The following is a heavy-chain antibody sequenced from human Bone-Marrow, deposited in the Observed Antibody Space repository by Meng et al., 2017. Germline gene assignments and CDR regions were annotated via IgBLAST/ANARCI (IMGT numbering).Heavy chain of an antibody. CDR2: IGGSGGGT. V-gene: IGHV3-23*01. J-gene: IGHJ3*02. Sequence: GESLKISCAASGFTFDSYAMSWVRQSPGKGLEWVSSIGGSGGGTYYADSVKGRFTISRDNAKNSLYLQMNSLRAEDTAVYYCARDFGESSGYYYPDAFDIWGQGTMVTVSS. D-gene: IGHD3-22*01. CDR3: ARDFGESSGYYYPDAFDI. CDR1: GFTFDSYA.